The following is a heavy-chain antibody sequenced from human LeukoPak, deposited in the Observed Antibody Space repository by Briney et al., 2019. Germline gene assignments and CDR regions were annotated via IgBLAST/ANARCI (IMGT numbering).Heavy chain of an antibody. D-gene: IGHD5-18*01. CDR2: IYYSGST. CDR3: ARGYSYGPDAFDI. CDR1: GGSIRSYY. Sequence: SETLSLTCTVSGGSIRSYYWSWIRQPPGKGLEWIGYIYYSGSTKYNPSLKSRVTISVDTSKNQFSLKLSSVTAADTAVYYCARGYSYGPDAFDIWGQGTMVTVSS. J-gene: IGHJ3*02. V-gene: IGHV4-59*08.